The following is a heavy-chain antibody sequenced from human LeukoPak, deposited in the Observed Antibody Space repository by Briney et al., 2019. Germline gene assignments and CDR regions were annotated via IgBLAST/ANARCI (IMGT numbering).Heavy chain of an antibody. CDR3: APGGDYTFFDY. CDR1: GFTFSSAW. V-gene: IGHV3-15*01. Sequence: PGGCLRLSCVASGFTFSSAWMTWVRQAPGKGLEWVGNIRSQTDGGTTEYAAPVKGRFTISRDDSEDTLYLQMNSLRAEDTAVYYCAPGGDYTFFDYWGQGTLVTVSS. CDR2: IRSQTDGGTT. D-gene: IGHD4-17*01. J-gene: IGHJ4*02.